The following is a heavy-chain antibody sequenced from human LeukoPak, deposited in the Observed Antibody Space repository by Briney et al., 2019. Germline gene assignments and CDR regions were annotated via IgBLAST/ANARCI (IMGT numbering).Heavy chain of an antibody. J-gene: IGHJ6*03. V-gene: IGHV1-69*13. CDR1: GGTFSGYV. CDR2: ISPFFGTA. Sequence: GASVKVSCKASGGTFSGYVINWVRQAPGQGLEWMGGISPFFGTANYTQKFQGRVTITADESTSTAYMELSSLRSEDTAVYYCARAPYSSGGSTNYYYYYYMDVWGKGTTVTVSS. CDR3: ARAPYSSGGSTNYYYYYYMDV. D-gene: IGHD6-19*01.